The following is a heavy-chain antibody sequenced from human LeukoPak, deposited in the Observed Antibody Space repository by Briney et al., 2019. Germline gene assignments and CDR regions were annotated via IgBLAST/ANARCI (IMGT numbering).Heavy chain of an antibody. V-gene: IGHV4-39*01. Sequence: SETLSLTCTVSGGSISSSSYYWGWIRQPPGKGLEWIGSIYYGGSTSYNPSLKSQVTISVDTSKNQFSLRLSSVTAAGTAVYYCARHAYYYASSGSWHYFDYWGQGALLTVSS. CDR2: IYYGGST. CDR1: GGSISSSSYY. J-gene: IGHJ4*02. CDR3: ARHAYYYASSGSWHYFDY. D-gene: IGHD3-22*01.